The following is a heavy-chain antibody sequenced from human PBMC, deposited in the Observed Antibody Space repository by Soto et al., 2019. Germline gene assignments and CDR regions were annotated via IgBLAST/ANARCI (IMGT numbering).Heavy chain of an antibody. CDR1: GFTVSSNY. CDR3: AKARPITHHYYYGLDV. Sequence: GGSLRLSCAASGFTVSSNYMSWVRQAPGKGLEWVSVIYSGGSTYYADSVKGRFTISRDNSKNTLYLQLNSLRTDDTSVYYCAKARPITHHYYYGLDVWGQGTTVTVSS. J-gene: IGHJ6*02. CDR2: IYSGGST. V-gene: IGHV3-53*05.